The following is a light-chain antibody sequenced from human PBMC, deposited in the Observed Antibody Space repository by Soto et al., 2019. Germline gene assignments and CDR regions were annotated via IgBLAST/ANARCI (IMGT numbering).Light chain of an antibody. CDR3: QHYNTYPWT. CDR1: QGIGSW. J-gene: IGKJ1*01. Sequence: DIQMTQSPASVSASVGDTFTITCRASQGIGSWLAWYQQKPGKAPKLLISAASSLQSGVPTRFSGSGSGTEFTLTISSLQPGDFATYYCQHYNTYPWTFGQGTKVDI. V-gene: IGKV1D-16*01. CDR2: AAS.